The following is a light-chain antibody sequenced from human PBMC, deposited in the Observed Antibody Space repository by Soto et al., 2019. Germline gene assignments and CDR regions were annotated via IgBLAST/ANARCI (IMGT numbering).Light chain of an antibody. Sequence: EIVMTQSPATLSVSPGERATLSCRARQSVSTSLAWYQQKPGQAPRLLISGASTRATGVPARFSGSGSETEFTLTISSLQSEYFAVYYCQQYNNWWTFGQGTKVEIK. CDR2: GAS. V-gene: IGKV3-15*01. CDR3: QQYNNWWT. CDR1: QSVSTS. J-gene: IGKJ1*01.